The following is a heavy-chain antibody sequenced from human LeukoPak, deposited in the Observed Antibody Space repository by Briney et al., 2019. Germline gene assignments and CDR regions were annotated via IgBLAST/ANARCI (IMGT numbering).Heavy chain of an antibody. J-gene: IGHJ5*02. CDR1: GGSISSGSYY. D-gene: IGHD3-10*01. V-gene: IGHV4-61*02. Sequence: SETLSLTCTVSGGSISSGSYYWSWIRQPAGKGLEWIGRIYTSGSTNYNPSLKSRVTISVDTSKNQFSLKLSSVTAADTAVYYCARDNYGSGSYYTYNWFDPWGQGTLVTVSS. CDR3: ARDNYGSGSYYTYNWFDP. CDR2: IYTSGST.